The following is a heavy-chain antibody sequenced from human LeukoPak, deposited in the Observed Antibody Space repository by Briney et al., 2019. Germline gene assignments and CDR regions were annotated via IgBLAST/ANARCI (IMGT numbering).Heavy chain of an antibody. V-gene: IGHV4-39*02. J-gene: IGHJ6*02. CDR2: IYYSGST. D-gene: IGHD5-18*01. CDR1: GGSISSSSYY. CDR3: ARDRRGIQLWTTIYYYYGMDV. Sequence: SETLSLTCTVSGGSISSSSYYWGWIRRPPGKGLEWIGSIYYSGSTYYNPSLKSRVTISVDTSKNQFSLKLSSVTAADTAVYYCARDRRGIQLWTTIYYYYGMDVWGQGTTVTVSS.